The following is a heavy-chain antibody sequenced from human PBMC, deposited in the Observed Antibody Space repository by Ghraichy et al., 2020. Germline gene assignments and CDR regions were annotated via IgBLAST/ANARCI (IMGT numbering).Heavy chain of an antibody. Sequence: SETLSLTCTVSGDSISGYYWNWIRQPPGKGLELIANIHNSGVTYYNPSLKSRVTISIDTSKNLFSLKLSSVTAADTAVYYCAREKINGYNYFDFWGQGTLVTVSS. J-gene: IGHJ4*02. V-gene: IGHV4-59*01. CDR3: AREKINGYNYFDF. D-gene: IGHD2-8*01. CDR2: IHNSGVT. CDR1: GDSISGYY.